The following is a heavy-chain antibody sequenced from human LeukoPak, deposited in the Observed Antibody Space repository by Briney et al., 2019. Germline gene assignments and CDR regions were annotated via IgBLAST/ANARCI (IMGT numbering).Heavy chain of an antibody. J-gene: IGHJ6*02. CDR2: IHRSGENT. D-gene: IGHD3-10*01. CDR1: GITFGTYA. Sequence: GGSLRLSCAASGITFGTYAMTWVRQAPGKGLEWVSSIHRSGENTFYSDSVRGRFTISRDNAKNSLYLQMNSLRAEDTAVYYCARDRGSGFGELLIRYYYYGMDVWGQGTTVTVSS. CDR3: ARDRGSGFGELLIRYYYYGMDV. V-gene: IGHV3-23*01.